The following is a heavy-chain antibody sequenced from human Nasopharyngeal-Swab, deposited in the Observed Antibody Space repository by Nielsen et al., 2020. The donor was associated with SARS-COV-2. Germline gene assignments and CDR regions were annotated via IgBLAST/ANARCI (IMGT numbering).Heavy chain of an antibody. D-gene: IGHD5-18*01. V-gene: IGHV4-38-2*02. J-gene: IGHJ5*02. CDR2: VLHSGST. CDR3: ARVTLGEDSYGDNWFDP. Sequence: LEWIGGVLHSGSTYYNPSLKSRVTISVDTSKNQFSLKLSSVTAADTAVYYCARVTLGEDSYGDNWFDPWGQGTLVTVSS.